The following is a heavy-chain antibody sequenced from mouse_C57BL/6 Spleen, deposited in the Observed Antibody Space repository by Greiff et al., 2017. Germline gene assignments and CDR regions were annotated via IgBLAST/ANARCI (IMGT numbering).Heavy chain of an antibody. Sequence: QVQLKQPGAELVMPGASVKLSCKASGYTFTSYWMHWVKQRPGQGLEWIGEIDPSDSYTNYNQKFKGKSTLTVDKSSSTAYMQLSSLTSEDSAVYYCARSPDSSGYHFDYWGQGTTLTVSS. J-gene: IGHJ2*01. CDR3: ARSPDSSGYHFDY. CDR2: IDPSDSYT. CDR1: GYTFTSYW. D-gene: IGHD3-2*02. V-gene: IGHV1-69*01.